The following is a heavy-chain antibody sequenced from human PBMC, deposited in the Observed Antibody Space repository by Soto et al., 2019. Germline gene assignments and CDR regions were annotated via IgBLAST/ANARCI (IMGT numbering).Heavy chain of an antibody. CDR3: ARVLTGIAVAGTGSAY. CDR2: ISSSSSYI. Sequence: GGSLRLSCAASGFTFSSYSMNWVRQAPGKGLEWVSSISSSSSYIYYADSVKGRFTISRDNAKNSLYLQMNSLRAEDTAVYYCARVLTGIAVAGTGSAYWGQVTLVTVSS. CDR1: GFTFSSYS. J-gene: IGHJ4*02. V-gene: IGHV3-21*01. D-gene: IGHD6-19*01.